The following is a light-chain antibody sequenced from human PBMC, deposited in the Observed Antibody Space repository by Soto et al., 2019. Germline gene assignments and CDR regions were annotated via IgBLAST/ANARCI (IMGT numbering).Light chain of an antibody. J-gene: IGKJ2*01. CDR2: GAS. CDR3: QHYGSAPPMYT. V-gene: IGKV3-20*01. CDR1: QSVSSNY. Sequence: EIVLTQSPGTLSLSPGERATLSCRASQSVSSNYLAWYQQKPGQAPRLLIYGASSRATGISDRFSGSGSGTDFTLTISGVEPEDFAVYYCQHYGSAPPMYTFGQGTKLEIK.